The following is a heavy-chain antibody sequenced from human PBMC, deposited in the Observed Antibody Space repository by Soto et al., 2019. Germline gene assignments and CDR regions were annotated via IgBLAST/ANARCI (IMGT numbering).Heavy chain of an antibody. CDR3: ARVEAARNFFDY. D-gene: IGHD6-25*01. CDR1: GGSLTSFY. CDR2: VYSSGST. Sequence: PSETLSLTCSVSGGSLTSFYWSWIRQSPGKGLEWIGYVYSSGSTYYNPYLKRRVTISVDTYNNQFSLKMSSVTTADTAVYYCARVEAARNFFDYWGQGALVTVS. V-gene: IGHV4-59*01. J-gene: IGHJ4*02.